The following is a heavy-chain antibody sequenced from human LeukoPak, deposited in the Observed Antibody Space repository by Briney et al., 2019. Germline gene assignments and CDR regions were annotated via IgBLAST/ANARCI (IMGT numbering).Heavy chain of an antibody. J-gene: IGHJ3*02. V-gene: IGHV3-9*01. Sequence: GGSLRLSCAASGFTFDDYAMHWVRQAPGKGLEWVSGISWNSGSIGYADSVKGRFTISRDNAKNSLYLQMNSLRAEDTAVYYCARAFYDSSGYPDAFDIWGQGTMVTVSS. CDR3: ARAFYDSSGYPDAFDI. D-gene: IGHD3-22*01. CDR1: GFTFDDYA. CDR2: ISWNSGSI.